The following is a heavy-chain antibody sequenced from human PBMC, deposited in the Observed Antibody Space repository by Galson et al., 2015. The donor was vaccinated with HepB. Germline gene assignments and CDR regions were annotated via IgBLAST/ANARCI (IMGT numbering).Heavy chain of an antibody. CDR1: GYSFTSYW. CDR2: IDPSDSYT. V-gene: IGHV5-10-1*01. D-gene: IGHD6-19*01. Sequence: QSGAEVKKPGESLKISCKGSGYSFTSYWIGWVRQMPGKGLEWMGRIDPSDSYTNYSPSFQGHVTISADKSISTAYLQWSSLKASDTAMYYCARLVSVRPHSSGWYILEDYWGQGTLVTVSS. CDR3: ARLVSVRPHSSGWYILEDY. J-gene: IGHJ4*02.